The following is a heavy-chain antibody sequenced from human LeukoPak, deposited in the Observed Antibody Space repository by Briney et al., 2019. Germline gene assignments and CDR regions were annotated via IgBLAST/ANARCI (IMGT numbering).Heavy chain of an antibody. J-gene: IGHJ5*02. CDR3: AKDRLGHSISPPENWFDP. D-gene: IGHD2-21*01. CDR2: ISGSGGST. V-gene: IGHV3-23*01. CDR1: GFTVSGNY. Sequence: GGSLRLSCVASGFTVSGNYMSWVRQAPGKGLEWVSAISGSGGSTYYADSVKGRFTISRDNSKNTLYLQMNSLRAEDTAVYYCAKDRLGHSISPPENWFDPWGQGTLVTVSS.